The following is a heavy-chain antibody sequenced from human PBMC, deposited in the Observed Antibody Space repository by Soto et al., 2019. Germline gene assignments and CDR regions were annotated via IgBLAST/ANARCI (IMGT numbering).Heavy chain of an antibody. J-gene: IGHJ4*02. V-gene: IGHV4-59*01. D-gene: IGHD6-19*01. CDR2: IYYSGST. CDR1: DGKIEGYD. CDR3: ASGHPGYSSGWSTGGIDY. Sequence: SQTICVTCTVADGKIEGYDWSWIRKPTGKGLEWIGYIYYSGSTNYNPSLKSRVTISVDTSKNQFSLKLSSVTAADTAVYYCASGHPGYSSGWSTGGIDYWGQGTLVTVSS.